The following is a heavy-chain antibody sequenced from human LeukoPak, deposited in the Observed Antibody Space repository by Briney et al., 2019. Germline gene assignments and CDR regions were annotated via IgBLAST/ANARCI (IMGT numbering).Heavy chain of an antibody. CDR1: GFTFSSYA. J-gene: IGHJ6*02. Sequence: PGGSLRLSCAASGFTFSSYAMHWVRQAPGKGLEWVAVISYDGSNKYYADSVKGRFTISRDNSKNTLYLQMNSLRAEDTAVYYCARSLVGAPSGGYYYYGMDVWGQGTTVTVSS. CDR2: ISYDGSNK. D-gene: IGHD1-26*01. V-gene: IGHV3-30-3*01. CDR3: ARSLVGAPSGGYYYYGMDV.